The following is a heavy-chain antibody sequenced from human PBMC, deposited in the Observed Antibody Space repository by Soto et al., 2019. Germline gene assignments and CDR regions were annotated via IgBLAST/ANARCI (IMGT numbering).Heavy chain of an antibody. D-gene: IGHD3-10*01. CDR3: ARDVSSDTTGFRGYDL. CDR2: FIPIFVSA. V-gene: IGHV1-69*01. J-gene: IGHJ4*02. CDR1: GGTVSSYA. Sequence: QLHLVQSGAEVKKAGSSVKVSCKASGGTVSSYAITWVRQAPGKGLEWMGVFIPIFVSAHYAPKFQGRITITADESTGTAYMELSGLTSEDTAIYYCARDVSSDTTGFRGYDLWGQGTQVTVSS.